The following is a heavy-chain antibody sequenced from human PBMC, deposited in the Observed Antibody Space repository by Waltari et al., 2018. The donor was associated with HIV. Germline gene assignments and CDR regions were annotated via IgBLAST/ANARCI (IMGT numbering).Heavy chain of an antibody. CDR1: GASMKITRYF. V-gene: IGHV4-61*02. CDR3: AREDYDQLWGTPLYIFDS. D-gene: IGHD3-16*01. J-gene: IGHJ4*02. Sequence: QVQLQESGPGLVESSQPLSLVCSVSGASMKITRYFWSWIRQSAGKGLEWIGRINTRGDTRVNPSLKSRRKMSIAAARNRFFMNLTYVSAADTGTYFCAREDYDQLWGTPLYIFDSWGPGTLVTVSS. CDR2: INTRGDT.